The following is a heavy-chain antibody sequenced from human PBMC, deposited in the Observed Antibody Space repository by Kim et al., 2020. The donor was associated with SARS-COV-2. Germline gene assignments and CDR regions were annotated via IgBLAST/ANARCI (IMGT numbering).Heavy chain of an antibody. CDR3: ARGGGGSGSYYPFYRPGGMDV. D-gene: IGHD3-10*01. CDR1: GGSISSYY. Sequence: SETLSLTCTVSGGSISSYYWSWIRQPPGKGLEWIGYIYYSGSTNYNPSLKSRVTISVDTSKNQFSLKLSSVTAADTAVYYCARGGGGSGSYYPFYRPGGMDVWGQGTTVTVSS. CDR2: IYYSGST. J-gene: IGHJ6*02. V-gene: IGHV4-59*01.